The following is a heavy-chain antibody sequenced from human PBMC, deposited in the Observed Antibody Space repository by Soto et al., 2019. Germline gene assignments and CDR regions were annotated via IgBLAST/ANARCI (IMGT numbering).Heavy chain of an antibody. Sequence: ASVKVSCKAFGGTFSSYAISWVRQAPGQGLEWMGGIIPIFGTANYAQKFQGRVTITADESTSTAYMELSSLRSEDTAVYYCAAYLYYDILTGYPPGYWGQGTLVTVSS. V-gene: IGHV1-69*13. CDR2: IIPIFGTA. CDR1: GGTFSSYA. J-gene: IGHJ4*02. D-gene: IGHD3-9*01. CDR3: AAYLYYDILTGYPPGY.